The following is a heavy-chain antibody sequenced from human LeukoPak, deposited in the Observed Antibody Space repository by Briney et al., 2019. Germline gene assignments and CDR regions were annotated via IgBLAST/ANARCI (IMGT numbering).Heavy chain of an antibody. Sequence: GESLKISCKGSGYSFTNYWIGWVRQRPGKGLEWMGIIYPDDSDTRYSPSFQGQVTISADKSISTAYLQWSSLKASDTAMYYCARQLNYYHSRGPVDYWGQGTLVSVSS. CDR3: ARQLNYYHSRGPVDY. CDR1: GYSFTNYW. D-gene: IGHD3-22*01. CDR2: IYPDDSDT. J-gene: IGHJ4*02. V-gene: IGHV5-51*01.